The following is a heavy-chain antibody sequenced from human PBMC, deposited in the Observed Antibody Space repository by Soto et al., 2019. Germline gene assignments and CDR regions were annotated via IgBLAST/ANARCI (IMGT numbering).Heavy chain of an antibody. J-gene: IGHJ6*02. D-gene: IGHD5-18*01. CDR3: LMVTYSGLDV. Sequence: PSETLSLTCALSGSSFTTYYWTWIRQPPGKGLDWIGEINNRGNTNYNPSLKSRVTISLDTSKTQFSLKLTSMTAADTAVYYCLMVTYSGLDVWGQGTTVTVSS. CDR2: INNRGNT. V-gene: IGHV4-34*01. CDR1: GSSFTTYY.